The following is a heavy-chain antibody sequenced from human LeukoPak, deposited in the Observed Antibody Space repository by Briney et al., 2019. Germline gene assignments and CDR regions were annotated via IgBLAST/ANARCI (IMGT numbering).Heavy chain of an antibody. CDR1: GVSISSSFYY. Sequence: PSETLSLTCTVSGVSISSSFYYWSWIRQPPGKGLEWIGEINHSGSTNYNPSLKSRVTISVDTSKNQFSLKLSSVTAADTAVYYCARAPIVVVAKRYYFDYWGQGTLVTVSS. J-gene: IGHJ4*02. V-gene: IGHV4-39*07. CDR3: ARAPIVVVAKRYYFDY. D-gene: IGHD2-21*01. CDR2: INHSGST.